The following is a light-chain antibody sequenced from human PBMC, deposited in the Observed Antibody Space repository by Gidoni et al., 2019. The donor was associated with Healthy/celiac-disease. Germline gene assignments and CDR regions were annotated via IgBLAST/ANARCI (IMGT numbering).Light chain of an antibody. CDR2: SAA. V-gene: IGKV1-39*01. CDR1: QSSSSN. J-gene: IGKJ2*01. Sequence: DIQMTKSPSSLSASVGDRVTITCRASQSSSSNLNWCQQKPAKAPKLLIYSAASLQSGVPSRFCGSGCGADFTLTISSLQPQDFSTYYCQQRYSTPMYTFGQGTKLEIK. CDR3: QQRYSTPMYT.